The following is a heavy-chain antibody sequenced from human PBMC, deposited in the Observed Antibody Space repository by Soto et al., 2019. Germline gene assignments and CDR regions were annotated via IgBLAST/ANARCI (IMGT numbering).Heavy chain of an antibody. CDR1: GYTFTSYD. V-gene: IGHV1-8*01. D-gene: IGHD4-4*01. Sequence: ASVKVSCKASGYTFTSYDINWVRQASGQGLEWMGWMNPNSGNTGYAQKFQGRVTMTRNTSISTAYMELSSLRSEDTEVYYCARRNYPPYYDYGMDVWGQGNTVTVSS. CDR2: MNPNSGNT. J-gene: IGHJ6*02. CDR3: ARRNYPPYYDYGMDV.